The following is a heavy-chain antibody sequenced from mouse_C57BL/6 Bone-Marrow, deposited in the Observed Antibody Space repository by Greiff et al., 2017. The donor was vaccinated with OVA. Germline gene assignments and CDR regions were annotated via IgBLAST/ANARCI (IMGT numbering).Heavy chain of an antibody. CDR1: GYTFTEYT. Sequence: QVQLQQSGAELVKPGASVKLSCKASGYTFTEYTIHWVKQRSGQGLEWIGWFYPGSGSIKYNEKFKDKATLTADKSSSTVYMELSRLTSEDSAVYFCERHEVGHRIGGDSNYVYYAMDYWGQGTSVTVSS. V-gene: IGHV1-62-2*01. D-gene: IGHD2-5*01. J-gene: IGHJ4*01. CDR2: FYPGSGSI. CDR3: ERHEVGHRIGGDSNYVYYAMDY.